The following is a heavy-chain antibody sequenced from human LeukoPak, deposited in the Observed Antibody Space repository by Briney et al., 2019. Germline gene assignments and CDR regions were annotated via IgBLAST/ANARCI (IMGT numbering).Heavy chain of an antibody. CDR3: AKDHWGGSAYWQFDY. CDR2: ISGSGGST. Sequence: GGSLRLSCAASGFPFSTYAMSWVRQAPGKGLEWVSSISGSGGSTDYADSVKGRFTISRDNSKNTLYLQMNSLRAEDTALYYCAKDHWGGSAYWQFDYWGQGTLVTVSS. V-gene: IGHV3-23*01. J-gene: IGHJ4*02. CDR1: GFPFSTYA. D-gene: IGHD3-16*01.